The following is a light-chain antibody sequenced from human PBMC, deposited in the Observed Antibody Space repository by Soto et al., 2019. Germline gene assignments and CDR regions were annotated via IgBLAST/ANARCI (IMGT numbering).Light chain of an antibody. CDR2: GAS. CDR1: QSVSANY. J-gene: IGKJ1*01. V-gene: IGKV3-20*01. CDR3: QQYVASPWT. Sequence: EIVLTQSPGTLSLSPGERATLSCRASQSVSANYLAWYQQKPGQAPRLVVYGASIRATGIPERFSGSGSGTDFTLTISRLEPEDFAVYYCQQYVASPWTF.